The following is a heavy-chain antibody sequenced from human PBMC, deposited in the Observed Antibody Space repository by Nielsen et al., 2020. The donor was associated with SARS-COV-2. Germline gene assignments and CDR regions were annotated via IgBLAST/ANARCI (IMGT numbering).Heavy chain of an antibody. V-gene: IGHV3-23*01. J-gene: IGHJ3*02. CDR1: GFTFSPFA. Sequence: GESLKISCFGSGFTFSPFAMIWVRQAPGKGLEWVSAISGSGGSTYYADSVKGRFTISRDNSKNTLFLQMNSLRAEDTAVYYCAKQYSDNYYDAFDIWGQGTMATVSS. CDR2: ISGSGGST. D-gene: IGHD5-12*01. CDR3: AKQYSDNYYDAFDI.